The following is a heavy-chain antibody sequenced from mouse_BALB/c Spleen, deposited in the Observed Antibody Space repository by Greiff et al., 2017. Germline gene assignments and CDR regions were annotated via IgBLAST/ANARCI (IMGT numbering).Heavy chain of an antibody. J-gene: IGHJ3*01. CDR3: ASPYGYAY. Sequence: DVQLQESGPGLVKPSQSLSLTCTVTGYSITSDYAWNWIRQFPGNKLEWMGYISYSGSTSYNPSLKSRISITRDTSKNQFFLQLNSVTTEDTATYYCASPYGYAYWGQGTLVTVSA. CDR2: ISYSGST. D-gene: IGHD1-2*01. CDR1: GYSITSDYA. V-gene: IGHV3-2*02.